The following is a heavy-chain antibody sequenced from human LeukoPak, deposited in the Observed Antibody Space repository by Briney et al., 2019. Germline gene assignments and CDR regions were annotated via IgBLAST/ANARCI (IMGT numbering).Heavy chain of an antibody. Sequence: SVKVSCKASGGTFSSYAISWVRQAPGQGLEWMGGIIPIFGTANYAQKFQGRVTITADESTSTAYMELSSLRSEDTAVYYCARAGGYYDSSGYYFYWGQGTLVTVSS. J-gene: IGHJ4*02. D-gene: IGHD3-22*01. CDR2: IIPIFGTA. CDR3: ARAGGYYDSSGYYFY. CDR1: GGTFSSYA. V-gene: IGHV1-69*13.